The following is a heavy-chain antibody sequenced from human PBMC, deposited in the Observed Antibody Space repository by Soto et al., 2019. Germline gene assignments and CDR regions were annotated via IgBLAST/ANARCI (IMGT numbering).Heavy chain of an antibody. V-gene: IGHV4-61*08. CDR1: GGSVSSGVHY. D-gene: IGHD3-22*01. J-gene: IGHJ4*02. Sequence: PSETLSLTCTVSGGSVSSGVHYWSWIRQPPGKGLEWIGYIYYSGSTNYNPSLKSRVTISVDTSKNQFSLKLSSVTAADTAVYYCARGSWDSSGVDYWGQGTLVTVSS. CDR2: IYYSGST. CDR3: ARGSWDSSGVDY.